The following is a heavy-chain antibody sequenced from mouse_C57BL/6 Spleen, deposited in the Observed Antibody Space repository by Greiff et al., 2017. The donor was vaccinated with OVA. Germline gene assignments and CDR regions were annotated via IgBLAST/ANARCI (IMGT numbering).Heavy chain of an antibody. D-gene: IGHD1-1*02. V-gene: IGHV2-2*01. Sequence: VQLQQSGPGLVQPSQSLSITCTVSGFSLTSYGVHWVRQSPGKGLEWLGVIWSGGSTAYNAAFISRLSISKDNSKSQVFFKMNSLQADDTAIYYCARRGLWSAMDYWGQGASVTVSS. CDR2: IWSGGST. CDR1: GFSLTSYG. J-gene: IGHJ4*01. CDR3: ARRGLWSAMDY.